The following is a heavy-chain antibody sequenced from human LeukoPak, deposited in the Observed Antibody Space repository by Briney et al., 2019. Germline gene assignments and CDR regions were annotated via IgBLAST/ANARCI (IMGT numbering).Heavy chain of an antibody. J-gene: IGHJ4*02. CDR3: ATDLGGEVMADRIDW. V-gene: IGHV1-24*01. CDR2: FDPEDSET. CDR1: GYTLTEIS. D-gene: IGHD3-16*01. Sequence: ASVKVSRKVSGYTLTEISMHWVRQPPAKGHGRVGGFDPEDSETIYAQKFQGRVNMTEDTTTDAAYMELSSLRSEDMAVYYCATDLGGEVMADRIDWWSQGSLVTV.